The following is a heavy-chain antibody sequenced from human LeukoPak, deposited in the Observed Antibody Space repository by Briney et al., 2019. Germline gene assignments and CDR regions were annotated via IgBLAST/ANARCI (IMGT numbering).Heavy chain of an antibody. CDR1: GFTFSDHY. Sequence: GGSLRLSCAASGFTFSDHYMNWVRQAPGKGLEWVGRVRDKSNRYITDYAASVKGRFIISRDDSKNSLYLQMNSLKTEDTAAYYCAREDFTSGPDLHYWGQGTLVTVSS. CDR2: VRDKSNRYIT. V-gene: IGHV3-72*01. J-gene: IGHJ4*02. D-gene: IGHD2-8*01. CDR3: AREDFTSGPDLHY.